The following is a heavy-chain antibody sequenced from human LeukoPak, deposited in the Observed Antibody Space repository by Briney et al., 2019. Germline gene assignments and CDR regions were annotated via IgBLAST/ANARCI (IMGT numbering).Heavy chain of an antibody. J-gene: IGHJ4*02. CDR2: IWYDGSNK. CDR3: ARDEVGAPPIDY. CDR1: GFTFSSYG. D-gene: IGHD1-26*01. V-gene: IGHV3-33*01. Sequence: SGGSLRLSCAASGFTFSSYGTHWVRQAPGKGREWVAVIWYDGSNKYYADSVKGRFTISRDNSKNTLYLQMNSLRAEDTAVYYCARDEVGAPPIDYWGQGALVTVSS.